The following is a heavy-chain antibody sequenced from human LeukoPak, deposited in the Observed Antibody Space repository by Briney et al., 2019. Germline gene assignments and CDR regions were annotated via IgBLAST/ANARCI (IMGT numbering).Heavy chain of an antibody. CDR3: ARVNGYNSYYYYYYMDV. J-gene: IGHJ6*03. CDR1: GGTFSSYA. V-gene: IGHV1-69*13. D-gene: IGHD5-24*01. CDR2: IIPIFGTA. Sequence: GASVKVSCKASGGTFSSYAISWVRQAPGQGLEWMGGIIPIFGTANYAQKFQGRVTITADESTSTAYMELSSLRSEDTAVYYCARVNGYNSYYYYYYMDVWGKGTTVTISS.